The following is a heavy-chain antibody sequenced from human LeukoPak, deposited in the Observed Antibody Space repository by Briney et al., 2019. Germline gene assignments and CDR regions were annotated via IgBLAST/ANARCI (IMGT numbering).Heavy chain of an antibody. CDR1: GYTLTELS. J-gene: IGHJ4*02. V-gene: IGHV1-24*01. CDR3: ATGEVMSGSYFPLHY. Sequence: ASVKVSFKVSGYTLTELSMHWVRQAPGKGLEWMGGFDPEDGETIYAQKFQGRVTMTEDTSTDTAYMELSSLRSEDTAVYYCATGEVMSGSYFPLHYWGQGTLVTVSS. D-gene: IGHD1-26*01. CDR2: FDPEDGET.